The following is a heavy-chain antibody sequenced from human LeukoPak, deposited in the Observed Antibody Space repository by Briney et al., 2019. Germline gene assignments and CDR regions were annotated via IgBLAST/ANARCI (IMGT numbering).Heavy chain of an antibody. CDR2: ISPYSGTT. CDR3: ARALDTTVLLGAY. J-gene: IGHJ4*02. D-gene: IGHD1-1*01. Sequence: ASVKVSCKASGYTFTNYDINWVRQASGQGLQWLGWISPYSGTTGSAQKFQGRVTMTRNSSISTAYLEMSRLTSEDTAVYYCARALDTTVLLGAYWGQGTPVTVSS. V-gene: IGHV1-8*01. CDR1: GYTFTNYD.